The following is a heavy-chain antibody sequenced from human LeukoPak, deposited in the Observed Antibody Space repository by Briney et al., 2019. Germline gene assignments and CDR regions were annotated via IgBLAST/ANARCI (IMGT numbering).Heavy chain of an antibody. Sequence: ASVKVSCKSSGYTFNGYYMHWVRQAPGQGLEWMGWINPNNGGTNYAQKFQGRVTMTRDTSISTAYMELSRLRSDDTAVYYCARVGGSYYANDYWGQGTLVTVSS. J-gene: IGHJ4*02. V-gene: IGHV1-2*02. D-gene: IGHD1-26*01. CDR1: GYTFNGYY. CDR3: ARVGGSYYANDY. CDR2: INPNNGGT.